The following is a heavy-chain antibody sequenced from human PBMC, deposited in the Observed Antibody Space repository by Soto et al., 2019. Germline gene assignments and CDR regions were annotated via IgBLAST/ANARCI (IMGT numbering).Heavy chain of an antibody. CDR1: GGTFSSYA. Sequence: SVKVSCKASGGTFSSYAISWVRQAPGQGLEWMGGVIPIFGTANYAQKFQGRVTITADKSTSTAYMELSSLRSEDTAVYYCARATTRDYYYGMDVWGQGTTVTVSS. CDR2: VIPIFGTA. D-gene: IGHD1-1*01. V-gene: IGHV1-69*06. CDR3: ARATTRDYYYGMDV. J-gene: IGHJ6*02.